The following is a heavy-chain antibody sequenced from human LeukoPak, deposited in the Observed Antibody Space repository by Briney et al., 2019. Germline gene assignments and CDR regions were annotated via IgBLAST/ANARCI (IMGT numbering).Heavy chain of an antibody. D-gene: IGHD5-24*01. CDR2: ISSSSSYT. J-gene: IGHJ4*01. CDR1: GXTFSDYY. Sequence: GGSLRLSCAASGXTFSDYYMSWIRQAPGKGLEWVSYISSSSSYTNYADSVKGRFTISRDNAKNTVYLQMNSLRTDDTAMYYCARGREGFFDYWGHGTLVTVSS. CDR3: ARGREGFFDY. V-gene: IGHV3-11*05.